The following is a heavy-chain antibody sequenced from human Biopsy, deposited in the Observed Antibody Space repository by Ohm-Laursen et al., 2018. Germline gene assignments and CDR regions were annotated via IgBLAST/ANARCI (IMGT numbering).Heavy chain of an antibody. CDR1: GYSVTNDYY. CDR2: IYYDGIT. CDR3: ARVAGGYAYYYGMDV. D-gene: IGHD5-12*01. V-gene: IGHV4-38-2*01. J-gene: IGHJ6*02. Sequence: TLSLTWAVSGYSVTNDYYWGWIRQPPGKGLEWIGNIYYDGITYYNPSLKSRVAMSVDTSKNQFSLRLTSVTAADTAVYYRARVAGGYAYYYGMDVWGQGTTVIVSS.